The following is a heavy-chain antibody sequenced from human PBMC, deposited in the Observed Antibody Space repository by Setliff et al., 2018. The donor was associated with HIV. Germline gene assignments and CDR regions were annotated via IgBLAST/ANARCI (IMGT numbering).Heavy chain of an antibody. Sequence: SETLSLTCAVSGGSISSSNWWSWSRQPPGKGLEWTGGIYHTGKTYYNSALKNRLPISVDTSKNQFSLELSSVTAAYTAVYYCASRVYYYDESRILREEGFVPWGQGTLVTVSS. D-gene: IGHD3-22*01. J-gene: IGHJ5*02. CDR3: ASRVYYYDESRILREEGFVP. CDR2: IYHTGKT. V-gene: IGHV4-4*02. CDR1: GGSISSSNW.